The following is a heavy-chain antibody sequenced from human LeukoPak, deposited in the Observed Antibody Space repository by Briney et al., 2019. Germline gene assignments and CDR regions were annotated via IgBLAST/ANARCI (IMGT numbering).Heavy chain of an antibody. CDR1: GFTFSSYW. V-gene: IGHV3-7*01. CDR2: IKQDGSEK. Sequence: PGGSLRLSCAASGFTFSSYWMSWVRQAPGKGLEWVANIKQDGSEKYYVDSVKGRFTISRDNAKNSLYLQMNSLRAEDTAVYYCARDDYVWGVNYYYYYMDVWGKGTTVTVS. D-gene: IGHD3-16*01. J-gene: IGHJ6*03. CDR3: ARDDYVWGVNYYYYYMDV.